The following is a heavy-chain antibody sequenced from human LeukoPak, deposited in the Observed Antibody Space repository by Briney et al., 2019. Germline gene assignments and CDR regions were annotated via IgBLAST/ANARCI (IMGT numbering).Heavy chain of an antibody. Sequence: GESLKISCKGSGYTFTSYGISWVRQAPGQGLEWMGWISVYNGNTNYAQKLQGRVTMTTDTSTSTAYMDLRSLRSDDTAVYYCAREGLLDYYGSSPSFEYWGQGTLVTVSS. CDR1: GYTFTSYG. D-gene: IGHD3-10*01. CDR2: ISVYNGNT. CDR3: AREGLLDYYGSSPSFEY. V-gene: IGHV1-18*01. J-gene: IGHJ4*02.